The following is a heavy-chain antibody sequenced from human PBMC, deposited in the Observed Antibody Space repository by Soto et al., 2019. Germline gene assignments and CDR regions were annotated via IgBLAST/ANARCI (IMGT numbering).Heavy chain of an antibody. CDR1: GFTFSGSA. D-gene: IGHD2-15*01. J-gene: IGHJ4*02. CDR2: IRSKANSYAT. Sequence: GGSLRLSCAASGFTFSGSAMHWVRQASGKGLEWVGRIRSKANSYATAYAASVKSRFTISRDDSKNTAYLQMNSLKTEGTSVYYCTRHTPHCSGGSCYYREGFDYWGQGTLVTVSS. CDR3: TRHTPHCSGGSCYYREGFDY. V-gene: IGHV3-73*01.